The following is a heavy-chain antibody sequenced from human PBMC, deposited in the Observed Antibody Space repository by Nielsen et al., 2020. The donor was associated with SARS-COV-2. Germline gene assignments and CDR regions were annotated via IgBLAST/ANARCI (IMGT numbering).Heavy chain of an antibody. D-gene: IGHD3-10*01. CDR3: ASKWTMVRGNPYYYYYGMDV. V-gene: IGHV4-39*07. J-gene: IGHJ6*02. CDR2: INHSGST. CDR1: GGSISSSSYY. Sequence: SETLSLTCTVSGGSISSSSYYWGWIRQPPGKGLEWIGEINHSGSTNYNPSLKSRVTISVDTSKNQFSLKLSSVTAADTAVYYCASKWTMVRGNPYYYYYGMDVWGQGTTVTVSS.